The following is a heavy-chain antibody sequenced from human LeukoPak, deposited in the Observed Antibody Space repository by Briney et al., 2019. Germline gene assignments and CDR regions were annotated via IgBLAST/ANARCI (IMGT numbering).Heavy chain of an antibody. J-gene: IGHJ4*02. D-gene: IGHD2-15*01. CDR3: ARGLQGGLEY. V-gene: IGHV1-2*02. CDR1: GYTFTGYY. CDR2: INPNNGGT. Sequence: ASVTVSCKASGYTFTGYYMHWVRQAPGQGLEWMGRINPNNGGTNYAQRFQGRVTMTRDTSTSTAYMELSRLRSDGTAVYYCARGLQGGLEYRGQGTLVTVSS.